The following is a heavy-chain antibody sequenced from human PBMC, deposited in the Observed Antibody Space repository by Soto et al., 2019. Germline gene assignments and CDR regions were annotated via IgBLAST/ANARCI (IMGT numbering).Heavy chain of an antibody. CDR2: IYYSGST. J-gene: IGHJ6*02. V-gene: IGHV4-59*01. D-gene: IGHD3-22*01. CDR1: VGSISSYY. CDR3: ARRRYYDSSGYYYYGMDV. Sequence: QVQLQESGPGLVKPSETLSLTCTVSVGSISSYYWIWIRQPPGKGLEWIGYIYYSGSTNYNPSLKSRVTISVDTSKNQFSLKLSSVTAADTAVYYCARRRYYDSSGYYYYGMDVWGQGTTVTVSS.